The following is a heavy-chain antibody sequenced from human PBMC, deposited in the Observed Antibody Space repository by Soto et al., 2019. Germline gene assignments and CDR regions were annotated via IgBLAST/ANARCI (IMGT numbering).Heavy chain of an antibody. CDR3: ATTDAGTAGIWFDP. CDR1: GGSIRSRSYY. Sequence: QLQLLESGPGLLKPSETLSLTCTVSGGSIRSRSYYLGWVRQPPGKGLEWIGRIHDSGTTFSNPSLKCLVTIAGDPSKSQFYLTLNSVAAAYTAVYYCATTDAGTAGIWFDPWGQGTLVTVSS. J-gene: IGHJ5*02. CDR2: IHDSGTT. D-gene: IGHD6-13*01. V-gene: IGHV4-39*01.